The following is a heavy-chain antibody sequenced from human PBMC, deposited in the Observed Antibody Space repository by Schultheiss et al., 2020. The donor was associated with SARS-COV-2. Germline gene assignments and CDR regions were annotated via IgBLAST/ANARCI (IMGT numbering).Heavy chain of an antibody. CDR3: ARESGI. V-gene: IGHV3-33*01. Sequence: GGSLRLSCAASGFTFSSYGMHWVRQAPGKGLEWVAVIWYDGSNKYYADSVKGRFTISRDNAKNSLYLQMNSLRAEDTAVYYCARESGIWGQGTLVTVSS. CDR2: IWYDGSNK. J-gene: IGHJ4*02. D-gene: IGHD1-14*01. CDR1: GFTFSSYG.